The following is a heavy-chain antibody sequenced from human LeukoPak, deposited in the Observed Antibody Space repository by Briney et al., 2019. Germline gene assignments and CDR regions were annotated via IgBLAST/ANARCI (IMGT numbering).Heavy chain of an antibody. CDR2: ISGSGGST. CDR1: GFTFSSYA. D-gene: IGHD3-22*01. V-gene: IGHV3-23*01. Sequence: GGSLRLSCAASGFTFSSYAMSWVRQAPGKGLEWVSAISGSGGSTYYADSVKGRFTISRDNSKNTLYLQMNSLRAEDTAVYYCAKRHRPMIAVVITNHWYFDLWGRGTLVTVSS. J-gene: IGHJ2*01. CDR3: AKRHRPMIAVVITNHWYFDL.